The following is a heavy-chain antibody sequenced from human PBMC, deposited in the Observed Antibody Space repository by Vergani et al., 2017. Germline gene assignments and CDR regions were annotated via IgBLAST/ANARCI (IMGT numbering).Heavy chain of an antibody. J-gene: IGHJ4*02. V-gene: IGHV4-34*01. Sequence: QVQLQQWGAGLLKPSETLSLTCAVYGGSFSGYYWSWIRQPPGKGLEWIGEITHSGSTNYNPSLKSRVTISVDTSKNQFSLKLSSVTAADTAVYYCARGWGYTVVTRHALYFDYWGQGTLVTVSS. CDR1: GGSFSGYY. D-gene: IGHD4-23*01. CDR2: ITHSGST. CDR3: ARGWGYTVVTRHALYFDY.